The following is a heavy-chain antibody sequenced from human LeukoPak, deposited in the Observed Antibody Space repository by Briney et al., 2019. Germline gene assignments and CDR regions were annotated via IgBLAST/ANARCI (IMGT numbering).Heavy chain of an antibody. Sequence: SETLSLTCTVSGDSISTYYWSWIRQPPGKGLEYIGYIYYTGSTNYNLSLRSRITISVDTSKNQFSLKLRSVTAADTAMYYCARSWGYDFWSGNLLDYWGQGTLVTVSS. CDR2: IYYTGST. D-gene: IGHD3-3*01. V-gene: IGHV4-59*01. CDR1: GDSISTYY. J-gene: IGHJ4*02. CDR3: ARSWGYDFWSGNLLDY.